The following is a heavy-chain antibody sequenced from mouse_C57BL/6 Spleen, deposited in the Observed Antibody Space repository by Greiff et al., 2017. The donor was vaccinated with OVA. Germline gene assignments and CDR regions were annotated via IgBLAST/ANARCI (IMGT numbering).Heavy chain of an antibody. V-gene: IGHV5-17*01. D-gene: IGHD2-12*01. CDR1: GFTFSDYG. CDR3: ARDYNGAMDY. Sequence: EVQLVESGGGLVKPGGSLKLSCAASGFTFSDYGMHWVRQAPEKGLEWVAYISSGSSTIYYADTVKGRFTISRDNAKNTLFLQMTSLRSEDTAMYYCARDYNGAMDYWGQGTSVTGSS. CDR2: ISSGSSTI. J-gene: IGHJ4*01.